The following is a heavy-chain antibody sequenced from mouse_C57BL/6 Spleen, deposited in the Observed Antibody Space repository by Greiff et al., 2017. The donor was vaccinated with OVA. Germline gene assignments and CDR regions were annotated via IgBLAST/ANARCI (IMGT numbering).Heavy chain of an antibody. CDR3: ASRGAQAPWFAY. J-gene: IGHJ3*01. CDR2: IYPGDGDT. D-gene: IGHD3-2*02. V-gene: IGHV1-82*01. CDR1: GYAFSSSW. Sequence: QVQLQQSGPELVKPGASVKISCKASGYAFSSSWMNWVKQRPGKGLEWIGRIYPGDGDTNYNGKFKGKATLTADKSSSTAYMQLSSLTSEDSAVYFCASRGAQAPWFAYWGQGTLVTVSA.